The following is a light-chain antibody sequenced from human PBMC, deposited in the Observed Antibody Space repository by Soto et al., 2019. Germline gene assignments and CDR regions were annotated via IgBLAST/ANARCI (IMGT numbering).Light chain of an antibody. CDR3: QQYHWAPDT. Sequence: EIVLTQSPGTLSLSSGERATLSCRSSQIVGGDTLAWFQQRPGQAPRLVIYGATNRAAGIPDRFSGSGSGTDFTLTVSRLEPEDFAMYYCQQYHWAPDTFGQGTRLEIK. J-gene: IGKJ5*01. CDR2: GAT. V-gene: IGKV3-20*01. CDR1: QIVGGDT.